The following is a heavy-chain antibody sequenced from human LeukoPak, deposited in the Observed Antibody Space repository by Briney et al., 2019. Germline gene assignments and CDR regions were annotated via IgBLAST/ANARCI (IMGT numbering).Heavy chain of an antibody. CDR1: GYTFTSYA. CDR3: ARDWAAYGYSTDY. D-gene: IGHD5-18*01. V-gene: IGHV1-3*01. J-gene: IGHJ4*02. Sequence: ASVKVSCKASGYTFTSYAMHWVRQAPGQRLEWMGWINAGNGNTKYPQKFQGRVTITRDTSASTAYMELSSLRSEDTAVYYCARDWAAYGYSTDYWGQGTLVTVSS. CDR2: INAGNGNT.